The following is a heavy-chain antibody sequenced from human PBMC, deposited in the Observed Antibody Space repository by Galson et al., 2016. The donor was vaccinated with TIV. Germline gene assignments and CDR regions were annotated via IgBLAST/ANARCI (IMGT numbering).Heavy chain of an antibody. CDR3: STIHCSSSSCYFGLCAFHV. J-gene: IGHJ3*01. CDR2: IRAYSGDT. V-gene: IGHV1-18*01. CDR1: GYTIISQN. D-gene: IGHD2-2*01. Sequence: QSGAEVTKPGASVKVSCKSYGYTIISQNINWVRQAPGRGLEWMGWIRAYSGDTTFAQKVQGRVSMTTDSSTNTAYMELRSLRSDDTAVYFCSTIHCSSSSCYFGLCAFHVWGHGTKLTVSS.